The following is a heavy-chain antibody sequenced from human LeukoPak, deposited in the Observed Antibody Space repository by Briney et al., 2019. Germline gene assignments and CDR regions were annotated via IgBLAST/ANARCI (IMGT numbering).Heavy chain of an antibody. CDR1: GFTFRSYG. V-gene: IGHV3-30*18. J-gene: IGHJ4*02. Sequence: GGSLRLSCAASGFTFRSYGMHWVRQAPGKGLEWVAVISYEGSDKHYADSVKGRFTISRDNSKNTLYLQMNSLRAEDSAVYYCAKDRAMVTTRIFDYWGQGTLVTVSS. D-gene: IGHD4-17*01. CDR3: AKDRAMVTTRIFDY. CDR2: ISYEGSDK.